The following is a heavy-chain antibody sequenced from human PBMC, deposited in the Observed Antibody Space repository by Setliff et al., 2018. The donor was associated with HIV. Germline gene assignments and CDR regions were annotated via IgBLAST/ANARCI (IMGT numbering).Heavy chain of an antibody. CDR1: GFSFSGSV. CDR2: IRTKANNYAT. J-gene: IGHJ4*02. V-gene: IGHV3-73*01. Sequence: PSETLSLTCTVSGFSFSGSVIHWVRQTSGKRLEWVGHIRTKANNYATDYLPSLRGSFTISRDDSNSTAYLQMDSLKPGDAAVYYCAADTRFGDTTFDYWGQGALVTVSS. CDR3: AADTRFGDTTFDY. D-gene: IGHD4-17*01.